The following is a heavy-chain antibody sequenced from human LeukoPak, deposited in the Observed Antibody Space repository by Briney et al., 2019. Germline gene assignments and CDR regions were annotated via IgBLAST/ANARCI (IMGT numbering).Heavy chain of an antibody. J-gene: IGHJ4*02. CDR2: IYYSGIT. CDR3: ARLRVTTGFDY. CDR1: DGSITRSSYY. Sequence: SETLSLTCTVSDGSITRSSYYWGWIRQTPGEGLDWIGSIYYSGITYYNPSLQGRVTMSVDTSKNQFSLKLNSVTVADTAVYYCARLRVTTGFDYWDQGIPVTLSS. D-gene: IGHD2-21*02. V-gene: IGHV4-39*01.